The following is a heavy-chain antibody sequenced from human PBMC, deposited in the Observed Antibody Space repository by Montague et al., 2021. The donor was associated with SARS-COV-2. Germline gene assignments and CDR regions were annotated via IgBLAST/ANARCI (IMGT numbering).Heavy chain of an antibody. Sequence: SLRLSCAASGFTFSSYAMSWVRQAPGKGLEWVSVIYSGGSSTYYADSVKGRFTISRDNSKNTLYLQMNSLRAEDTAVYYCAKRGAASPFDYWGQGTLVTVPS. CDR3: AKRGAASPFDY. J-gene: IGHJ4*02. V-gene: IGHV3-23*03. D-gene: IGHD6-13*01. CDR1: GFTFSSYA. CDR2: IYSGGSST.